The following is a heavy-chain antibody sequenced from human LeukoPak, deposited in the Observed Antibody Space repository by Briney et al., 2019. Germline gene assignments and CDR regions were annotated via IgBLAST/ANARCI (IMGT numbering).Heavy chain of an antibody. Sequence: SETLSLTCTVSGGSISSYYWSWIRQPAGKGLEWIGRIYTSGSTNYNPSLKSRVTMSVDTSKNQFSLKLSSVTAADTAVYYCARGLGYCSSTSCAAEYFQHWGQGTLVTVSS. CDR1: GGSISSYY. CDR2: IYTSGST. D-gene: IGHD2-2*01. CDR3: ARGLGYCSSTSCAAEYFQH. J-gene: IGHJ1*01. V-gene: IGHV4-4*07.